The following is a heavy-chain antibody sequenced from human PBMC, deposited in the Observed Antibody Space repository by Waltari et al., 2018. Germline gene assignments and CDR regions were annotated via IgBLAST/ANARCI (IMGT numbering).Heavy chain of an antibody. CDR3: AGGRGSTSGGGYYYGMDV. CDR2: IYAAGPA. D-gene: IGHD3-10*01. J-gene: IGHJ6*02. V-gene: IGHV3-53*01. Sequence: EVQLEESGGGLIQPGGSLRLSCAPSGFSVSDNYMSWVRQAPGKGLEWVSVIYAAGPAYYAASAVGRFVISIDNSKSPWYLQMTPRGAEETGVYYCAGGRGSTSGGGYYYGMDVWGQGTTVTVSS. CDR1: GFSVSDNY.